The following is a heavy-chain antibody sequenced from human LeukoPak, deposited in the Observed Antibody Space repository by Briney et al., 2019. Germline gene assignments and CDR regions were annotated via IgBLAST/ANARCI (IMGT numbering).Heavy chain of an antibody. CDR1: GYTFTSYG. CDR3: ARDVYYDFWSGPTPYGMDV. V-gene: IGHV1-18*01. D-gene: IGHD3-3*01. Sequence: ASVTVSCTASGYTFTSYGISWVRQAPGQGLEWMGWISAYNGNTNYAQKLQGRVTMTTDTSTSTAYMELRSLRSDDTAVYYCARDVYYDFWSGPTPYGMDVWGQGTTVTVSS. J-gene: IGHJ6*02. CDR2: ISAYNGNT.